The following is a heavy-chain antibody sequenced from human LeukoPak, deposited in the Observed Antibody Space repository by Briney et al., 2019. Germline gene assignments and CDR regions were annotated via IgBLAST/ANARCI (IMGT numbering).Heavy chain of an antibody. CDR2: INSDGSSP. J-gene: IGHJ1*01. Sequence: GGSPRLSCAASGFTFSDYWMHWVRQAPGKGLVWVSRINSDGSSPNYADSVKGRFTISRDNAKNTVYLQMNSLRAEDTAVYYCVRVDEGVVPTHWGQGTLITVSS. V-gene: IGHV3-74*01. CDR3: VRVDEGVVPTH. D-gene: IGHD2-15*01. CDR1: GFTFSDYW.